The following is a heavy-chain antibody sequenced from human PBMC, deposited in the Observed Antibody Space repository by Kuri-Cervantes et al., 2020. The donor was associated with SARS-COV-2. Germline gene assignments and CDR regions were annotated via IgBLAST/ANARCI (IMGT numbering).Heavy chain of an antibody. Sequence: RGSLRLSCAASGFTFSSYGMHWVRQAPGKGLEWVAFIRYDGSNKYYADSVKGRFTISRDNSKNTLYLQMNSLRAEDTAVYYCAKALRAAIPHWGQGTLVTVSS. V-gene: IGHV3-30*02. CDR2: IRYDGSNK. D-gene: IGHD2-2*02. CDR3: AKALRAAIPH. CDR1: GFTFSSYG. J-gene: IGHJ4*02.